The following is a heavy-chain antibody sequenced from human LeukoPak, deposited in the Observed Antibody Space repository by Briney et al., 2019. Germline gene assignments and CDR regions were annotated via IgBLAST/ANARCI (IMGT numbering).Heavy chain of an antibody. Sequence: GGSLRLSCAASGFTFSSYWMSWVRQAPGEGLEWVANIKQDGSEKYYVDSVKGRFTISRDNAKNSLYLQMNSLRAEDTAVYYCAKDGYCSSTSCHRSYYYMDVWGKGTTVTISS. D-gene: IGHD2-2*03. CDR3: AKDGYCSSTSCHRSYYYMDV. J-gene: IGHJ6*03. CDR1: GFTFSSYW. V-gene: IGHV3-7*01. CDR2: IKQDGSEK.